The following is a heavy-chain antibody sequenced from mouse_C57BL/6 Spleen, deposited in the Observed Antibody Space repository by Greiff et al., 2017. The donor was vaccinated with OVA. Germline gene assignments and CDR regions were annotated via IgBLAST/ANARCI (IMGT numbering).Heavy chain of an antibody. CDR2: ISDGGSYT. CDR1: GFTFSSYA. CDR3: ARDNRSNYVVWFAY. Sequence: EVQLVESGGGLVKPGGSLKLSCAASGFTFSSYAMSWVRQTPEKRLEWVATISDGGSYTYYPDNVKGRFTISRDNAKNNLYLQMSHLKSEDTAMYYCARDNRSNYVVWFAYWGQGTLVTVSA. V-gene: IGHV5-4*01. J-gene: IGHJ3*01. D-gene: IGHD2-5*01.